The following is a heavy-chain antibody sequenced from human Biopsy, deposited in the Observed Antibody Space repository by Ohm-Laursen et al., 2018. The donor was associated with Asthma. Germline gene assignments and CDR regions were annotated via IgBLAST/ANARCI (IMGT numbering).Heavy chain of an antibody. V-gene: IGHV1-46*01. Sequence: ATVKISCKSSGYTFTGYYMHWVRQAPGQGLEWMGIINPSGGSTSYAQKFQGRVTMTRDTSTSTVYMELSSLRSEDTAVYYCARAGALIVGATMGYWGQGTLVTVSS. CDR2: INPSGGST. J-gene: IGHJ4*02. D-gene: IGHD1-26*01. CDR1: GYTFTGYY. CDR3: ARAGALIVGATMGY.